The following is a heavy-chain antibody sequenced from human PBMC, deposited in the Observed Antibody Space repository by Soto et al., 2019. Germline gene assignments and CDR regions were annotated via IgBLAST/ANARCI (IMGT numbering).Heavy chain of an antibody. Sequence: GGSLRLSCAASGFTFSSYGMHWVRQAPGKGLEWVAVISYDGSNKYYADSVKGRFTISRDNSKNTLYLQMNSLRAEDTAVYYCAKDSSLYGDSYFFDYWGQGTLVTVSS. D-gene: IGHD4-17*01. CDR3: AKDSSLYGDSYFFDY. J-gene: IGHJ4*02. CDR1: GFTFSSYG. V-gene: IGHV3-30*18. CDR2: ISYDGSNK.